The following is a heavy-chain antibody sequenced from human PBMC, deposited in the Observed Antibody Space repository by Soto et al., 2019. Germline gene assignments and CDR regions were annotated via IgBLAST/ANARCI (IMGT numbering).Heavy chain of an antibody. Sequence: PSETLSLTCTVSGGSISSYYWSWIRQPPGKGLEWIGYVYYSGSTNYNPSLKSRVTISVDTSKNQFSLKLSSVTAADTAVYYCARDQGTAMVSYWGQGTLVTVSS. CDR3: ARDQGTAMVSY. D-gene: IGHD5-18*01. CDR1: GGSISSYY. J-gene: IGHJ4*02. CDR2: VYYSGST. V-gene: IGHV4-59*12.